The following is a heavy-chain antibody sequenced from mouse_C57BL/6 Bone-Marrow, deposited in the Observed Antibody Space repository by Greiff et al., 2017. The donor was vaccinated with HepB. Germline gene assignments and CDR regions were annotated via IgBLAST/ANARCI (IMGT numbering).Heavy chain of an antibody. V-gene: IGHV5-6*02. CDR2: ISSGGSYT. CDR1: GFTFSSYG. Sequence: DVMLVESGGDLVKPGGSLKLSCAASGFTFSSYGMSWVRQTPDKRLEWVATISSGGSYTYYPDSVKGRFTISRDNAKNTLYLQMSSLTSEDSAIYYCARSYYYGSSFAYWGQWTLVTVSA. D-gene: IGHD1-1*01. CDR3: ARSYYYGSSFAY. J-gene: IGHJ3*01.